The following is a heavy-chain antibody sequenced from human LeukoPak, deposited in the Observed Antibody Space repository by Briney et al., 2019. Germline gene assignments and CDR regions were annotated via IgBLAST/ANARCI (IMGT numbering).Heavy chain of an antibody. J-gene: IGHJ4*02. V-gene: IGHV3-15*01. CDR2: IKKKDDGGAT. CDR1: GFAFSNAW. Sequence: GGSLRLSCAASGFAFSNAWMTWVRQAPGKGLEWVGHIKKKDDGGATDYAAPVKGRFTISRDDSKDTLYLQLNSLKTEDTAVYYCTTVQQWLAQALGYWGQGTLVTVSS. CDR3: TTVQQWLAQALGY. D-gene: IGHD6-19*01.